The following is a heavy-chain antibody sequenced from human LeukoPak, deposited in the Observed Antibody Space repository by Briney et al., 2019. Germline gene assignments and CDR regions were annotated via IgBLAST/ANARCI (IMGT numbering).Heavy chain of an antibody. V-gene: IGHV3-30*04. CDR1: GFTFSSYA. CDR3: AKDRYYDSVSDY. D-gene: IGHD3-22*01. CDR2: ISYDGSNK. Sequence: GGSLRLSCAASGFTFSSYAMHWARQAPGKGLEWVAVISYDGSNKYYADSVKGRFTISRDNSKNTLYLQMNSLRAEDTAVYYCAKDRYYDSVSDYWGQGTLVTVSS. J-gene: IGHJ4*02.